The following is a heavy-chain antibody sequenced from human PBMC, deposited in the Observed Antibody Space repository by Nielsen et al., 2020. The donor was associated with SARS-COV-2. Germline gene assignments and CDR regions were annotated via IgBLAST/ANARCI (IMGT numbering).Heavy chain of an antibody. V-gene: IGHV3-21*01. D-gene: IGHD6-13*01. CDR1: GFTFSSCS. Sequence: GESLKISCAASGFTFSSCSMNWVRQAPGKGLEWVSSISSSSSYIYYADSVKGRFTISRDNAKNSLYLQMNSLRAEDTAVYYCARVYSSSWLRYYYYGMDVWGQGTTVTVSS. J-gene: IGHJ6*02. CDR3: ARVYSSSWLRYYYYGMDV. CDR2: ISSSSSYI.